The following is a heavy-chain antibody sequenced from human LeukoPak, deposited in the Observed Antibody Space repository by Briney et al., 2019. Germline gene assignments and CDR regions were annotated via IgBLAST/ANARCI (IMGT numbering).Heavy chain of an antibody. V-gene: IGHV4-59*11. CDR2: IYYSGST. CDR1: GGSISSHY. CDR3: ARTAGILDLVHYYYMDV. Sequence: SETLSLTCTVSGGSISSHYWSWIRQPPGKGLEWIGYIYYSGSTNYNPSLKSRVTISVDTSKNQFSLKLSSVTAADTAVYYCARTAGILDLVHYYYMDVWGKGTTVTVSS. J-gene: IGHJ6*03. D-gene: IGHD3/OR15-3a*01.